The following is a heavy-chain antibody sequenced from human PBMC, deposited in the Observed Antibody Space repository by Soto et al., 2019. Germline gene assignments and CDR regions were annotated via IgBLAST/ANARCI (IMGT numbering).Heavy chain of an antibody. V-gene: IGHV4-39*01. D-gene: IGHD3-10*01. J-gene: IGHJ4*02. CDR2: VYYSGIT. CDR1: GGSVSSSDYY. Sequence: SETLSLTCTVSGGSVSSSDYYWGWIRQPPGKGLEWIGSVYYSGITYYNPSLKSRVTISVDTPKNQFSLRLRSVTAADTAVYYCARHNDSYYKDHFDYWGQGALVTVSS. CDR3: ARHNDSYYKDHFDY.